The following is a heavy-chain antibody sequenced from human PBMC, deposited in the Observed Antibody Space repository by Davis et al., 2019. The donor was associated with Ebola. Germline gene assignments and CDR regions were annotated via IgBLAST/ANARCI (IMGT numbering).Heavy chain of an antibody. CDR2: ISGSGIST. J-gene: IGHJ4*02. D-gene: IGHD6-19*01. Sequence: GESLKISCAASGFTFSRYAMSWVRQAPGKGLEWVSAISGSGISTYYADSVKGRFTISRDNAKNLLYLQMNSLRAEDTAVYYCARGGGWAFDYWGQGTLVTVSS. CDR3: ARGGGWAFDY. CDR1: GFTFSRYA. V-gene: IGHV3-23*01.